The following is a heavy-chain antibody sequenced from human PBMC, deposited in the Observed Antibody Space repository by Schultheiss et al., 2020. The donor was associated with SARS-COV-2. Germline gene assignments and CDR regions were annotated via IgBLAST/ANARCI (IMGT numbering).Heavy chain of an antibody. J-gene: IGHJ6*03. CDR1: GYTFTSYG. Sequence: ASVKVSCKASGYTFTSYGISWVRQAPGQGLEWMGWISAYNGNTNYAQKLQGRVTMTTDTSTSTAYMELRSLRSDDTAVYYCARDVDTAMGNDYYYYMDVWGKGTTVTVSS. V-gene: IGHV1-18*04. CDR2: ISAYNGNT. CDR3: ARDVDTAMGNDYYYYMDV. D-gene: IGHD5-18*01.